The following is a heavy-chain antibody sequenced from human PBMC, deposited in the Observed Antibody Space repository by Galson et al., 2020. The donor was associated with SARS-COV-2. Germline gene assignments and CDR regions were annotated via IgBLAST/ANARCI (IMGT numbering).Heavy chain of an antibody. CDR3: AGETVDYYYYSGMDV. J-gene: IGHJ6*02. CDR2: IYSGGST. CDR1: GFTVSSNY. D-gene: IGHD4-4*01. V-gene: IGHV3-53*01. Sequence: GGSLRPSSAASGFTVSSNYMSWVRQAPGKGLEWDAVIYSGGSTNYAESVKGRLPFSRDNSKNTLYLQMNSLRAEDTAVYYCAGETVDYYYYSGMDVWGQGTTVTVSS.